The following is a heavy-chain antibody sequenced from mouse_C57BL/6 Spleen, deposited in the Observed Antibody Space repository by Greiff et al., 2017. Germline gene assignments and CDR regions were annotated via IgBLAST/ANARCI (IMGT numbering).Heavy chain of an antibody. CDR3: TGGVNDYDPFAY. J-gene: IGHJ3*01. V-gene: IGHV14-1*01. CDR1: GFNIKDYY. Sequence: SGAELVRPGASVKLSCTASGFNIKDYYMHWVKQRPEQGLEWIGRIDPEDGDTEYAPKFQGKATMTADTSSNTAYLQLSSLTSEDTAVYYCTGGVNDYDPFAYWGQGTLVTVSA. D-gene: IGHD2-4*01. CDR2: IDPEDGDT.